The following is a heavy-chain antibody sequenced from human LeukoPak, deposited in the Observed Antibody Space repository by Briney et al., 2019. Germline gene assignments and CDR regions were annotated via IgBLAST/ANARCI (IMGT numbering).Heavy chain of an antibody. CDR1: GGSFSSHY. CDR2: IDPRGST. Sequence: SETLSLTCGVSGGSFSSHYWTWIRQPPGKGLEWIGEIDPRGSTNYNPSLESRVTVSADTSRSQLSLSLTSVTAADSAVYFCARGLRQGSAWSWGPKEKSYQYMDVWGTGTTVIVSS. V-gene: IGHV4-34*01. CDR3: ARGLRQGSAWSWGPKEKSYQYMDV. D-gene: IGHD6-19*01. J-gene: IGHJ6*04.